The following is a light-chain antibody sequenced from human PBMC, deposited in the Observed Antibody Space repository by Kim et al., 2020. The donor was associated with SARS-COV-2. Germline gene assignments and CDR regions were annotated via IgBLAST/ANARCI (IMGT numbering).Light chain of an antibody. Sequence: PGMTVTLTCASSTGAVTSTYYPNWFQQKPGQAPRSLIYSTNNKHSWPPARFSGSLLGGKAALTLSGVQPEDEAEYHCFLYYGGAWVFGGGTQLTVL. CDR2: STN. V-gene: IGLV7-43*01. J-gene: IGLJ3*02. CDR3: FLYYGGAWV. CDR1: TGAVTSTYY.